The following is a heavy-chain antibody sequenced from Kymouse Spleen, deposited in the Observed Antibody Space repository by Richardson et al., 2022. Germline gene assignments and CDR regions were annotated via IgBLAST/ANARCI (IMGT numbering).Heavy chain of an antibody. J-gene: IGHJ6*02. CDR1: GFTFSSYS. CDR2: ISSSSSTI. V-gene: IGHV3-48*02. D-gene: IGHD2-2*02. Sequence: EVQLVESGGGLVQPGGSLRLSCAASGFTFSSYSMNWVRQAPGKGLEWVSYISSSSSTIYYADSVKGRFTISRDNAKNSLYLQMNSLRDEDTAVYYCARVVVVPADYYYYGMDVWGQGTTVTVSS. CDR3: ARVVVVPADYYYYGMDV.